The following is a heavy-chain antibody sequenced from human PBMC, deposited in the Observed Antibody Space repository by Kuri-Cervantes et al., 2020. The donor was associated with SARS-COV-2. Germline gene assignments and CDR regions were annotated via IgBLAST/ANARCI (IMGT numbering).Heavy chain of an antibody. V-gene: IGHV3-11*04. D-gene: IGHD1-1*01. Sequence: GESLKISCAVSGFSFNDQYMSWIRQAPGKGLEWVSYISSSGSTIYYEDSVKGRFTISRDNAKNSLYLQMNSLRAEDTAVYYCAIIGTLYNFDAFDIWGQGTMVTVSS. J-gene: IGHJ3*02. CDR1: GFSFNDQY. CDR2: ISSSGSTI. CDR3: AIIGTLYNFDAFDI.